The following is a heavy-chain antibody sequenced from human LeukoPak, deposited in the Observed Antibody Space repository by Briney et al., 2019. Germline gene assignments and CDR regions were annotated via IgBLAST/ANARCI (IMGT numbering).Heavy chain of an antibody. J-gene: IGHJ4*02. CDR1: GGSISSYY. CDR2: IYTSGST. Sequence: MASETLSLTCTVSGGSISSYYWSWIRQPAGKGLEWIGRIYTSGSTNYNPSLKSRVTMSVDTSKNQFSLKLSSVTAADTAEYYCARGGLDTAMTNYYFDYWGQGTLVTVSS. D-gene: IGHD5-18*01. V-gene: IGHV4-4*07. CDR3: ARGGLDTAMTNYYFDY.